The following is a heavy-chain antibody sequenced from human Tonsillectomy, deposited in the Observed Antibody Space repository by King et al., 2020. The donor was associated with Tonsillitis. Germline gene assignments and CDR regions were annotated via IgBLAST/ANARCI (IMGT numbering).Heavy chain of an antibody. V-gene: IGHV3-11*05. Sequence: VEGGGGGGKGGGALRSEGEAAGFTCSEEERRGRRKERGKGLEWVSDISSSTSEINYADSVKGRFTISRDNAKNSLYLQMKSLRAEDTAVYYCARYRTSGGSWVFDPWGQGTLVTVSS. J-gene: IGHJ5*02. CDR1: GFTCSEEE. CDR2: ISSSTSEI. CDR3: ARYRTSGGSWVFDP. D-gene: IGHD2-15*01.